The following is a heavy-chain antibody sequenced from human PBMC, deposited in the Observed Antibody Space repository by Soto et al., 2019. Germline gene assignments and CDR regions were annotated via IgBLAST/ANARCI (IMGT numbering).Heavy chain of an antibody. CDR2: IYYSGST. CDR3: ARADCSSTSCYSHFDY. V-gene: IGHV4-39*01. D-gene: IGHD2-2*01. Sequence: QLQLQESGPGLVKPSETLSLTCTVSGGSISSSSYYWGWIRQPPGKGLEWIGSIYYSGSTYYNPSLKTRVTISVDTSKNQFSLKLSSVTAADTAVYYCARADCSSTSCYSHFDYWGQGTLVTVSS. CDR1: GGSISSSSYY. J-gene: IGHJ4*02.